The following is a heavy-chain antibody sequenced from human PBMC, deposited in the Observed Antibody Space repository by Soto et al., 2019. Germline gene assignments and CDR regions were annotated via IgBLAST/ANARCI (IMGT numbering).Heavy chain of an antibody. Sequence: SQTLSLTCAISGDSVSSNSAAWNWIRQSPSRGLEWLGRTYYRSKWYNDYAVSVNSRITINPDTSKNQFSLQLNSVTPEDTAVYYCARVPRYYDYVWGSYRYTEDRAYGMDVWGQGTTVTVSS. CDR3: ARVPRYYDYVWGSYRYTEDRAYGMDV. D-gene: IGHD3-16*02. J-gene: IGHJ6*02. V-gene: IGHV6-1*01. CDR1: GDSVSSNSAA. CDR2: TYYRSKWYN.